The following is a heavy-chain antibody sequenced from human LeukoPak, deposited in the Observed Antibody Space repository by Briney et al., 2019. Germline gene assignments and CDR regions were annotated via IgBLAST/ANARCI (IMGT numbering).Heavy chain of an antibody. V-gene: IGHV3-7*03. CDR3: ARGGGLDV. Sequence: PGGSLRLSCAAPGFTFSAYWMSWVRQAPGKGLEWVANIKQDGREKYYVDSVKGRFTISRDNAKNSLYLQMSNLRAEDTAVYFCARGGGLDVWGQGATVTVSS. CDR1: GFTFSAYW. CDR2: IKQDGREK. D-gene: IGHD3-16*01. J-gene: IGHJ6*02.